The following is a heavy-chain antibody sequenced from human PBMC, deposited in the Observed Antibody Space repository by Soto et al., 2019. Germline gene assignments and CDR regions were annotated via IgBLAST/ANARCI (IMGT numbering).Heavy chain of an antibody. CDR3: AKEAAVAAYYYYYYGMDV. V-gene: IGHV3-23*01. J-gene: IGHJ6*02. CDR2: ISGSGGST. CDR1: GFTFSSYA. D-gene: IGHD6-19*01. Sequence: HPGGSLRLACAASGFTFSSYAMSWVRQAPGKGLEWVSAISGSGGSTYYADSVKGRFTISRDNSKNTLYLQMNSLRAEDTAVYYCAKEAAVAAYYYYYYGMDVWGQGTTVTVSS.